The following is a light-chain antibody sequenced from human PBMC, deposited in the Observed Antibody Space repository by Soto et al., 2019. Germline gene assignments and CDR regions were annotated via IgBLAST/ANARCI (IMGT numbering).Light chain of an antibody. V-gene: IGLV2-8*01. CDR3: NSYVGSNNYV. CDR2: EVS. CDR1: SSDVGSYNL. J-gene: IGLJ1*01. Sequence: QSVLTRPASVSGSPGQSITISCTGTSSDVGSYNLVSWYQQHPGKAPKLMIYEVSKRPSGVPDRFSGSKSGNTASLTVSGLQAEDEADYYCNSYVGSNNYVFGTGTKVTVL.